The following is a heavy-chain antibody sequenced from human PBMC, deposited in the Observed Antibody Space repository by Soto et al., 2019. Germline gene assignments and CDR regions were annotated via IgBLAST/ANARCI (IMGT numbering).Heavy chain of an antibody. J-gene: IGHJ6*02. CDR2: ISYDGSNK. D-gene: IGHD4-17*01. CDR1: GFTFSSYA. Sequence: PGGSLRLSCAASGFTFSSYAMHWVRQAPGKGLEWVAVISYDGSNKYYADSVKGRFTISRDNSKNTLYLQMNSLRAEDTAVYYCARGRDYGDYGYYYYGMDVWGQGTTVTVSS. V-gene: IGHV3-30-3*01. CDR3: ARGRDYGDYGYYYYGMDV.